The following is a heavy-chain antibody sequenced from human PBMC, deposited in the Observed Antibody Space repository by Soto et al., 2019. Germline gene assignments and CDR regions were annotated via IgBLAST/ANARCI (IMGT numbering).Heavy chain of an antibody. J-gene: IGHJ4*02. CDR3: ARDLRRMVRGIEY. CDR2: ISYDGYNK. Sequence: QVQLVESGGGVVQPGRSLRLSCAASGFTFSSYAMHWVRQAPGKGLEWVAAISYDGYNKYYADSVKGRFTISRDNSKNTLDLQMHSLRAEDTAVYYCARDLRRMVRGIEYWGQGTLVTVSS. V-gene: IGHV3-30-3*01. CDR1: GFTFSSYA. D-gene: IGHD3-10*01.